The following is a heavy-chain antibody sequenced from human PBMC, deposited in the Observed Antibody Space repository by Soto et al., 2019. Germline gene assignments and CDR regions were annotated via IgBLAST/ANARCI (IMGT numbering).Heavy chain of an antibody. V-gene: IGHV1-18*04. Sequence: QVQLVQSGAEVKKPGASVKVSCKASGYTFTSYGISWVRQAPGQGLEWMGWISAYNGNTNYAQKLQRQATMTTDTYQRPASMELRSLRSDDTDVYYCARDRTIFGVVIEQSYGMDVWGQGTTVTVYS. CDR3: ARDRTIFGVVIEQSYGMDV. CDR2: ISAYNGNT. CDR1: GYTFTSYG. D-gene: IGHD3-3*01. J-gene: IGHJ6*02.